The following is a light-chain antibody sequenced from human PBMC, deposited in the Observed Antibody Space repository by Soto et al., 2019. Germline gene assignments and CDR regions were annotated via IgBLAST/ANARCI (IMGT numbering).Light chain of an antibody. CDR3: ASYTSSSTSVI. V-gene: IGLV2-14*01. J-gene: IGLJ2*01. CDR1: MRDVGAYNL. Sequence: QSALTQPASVSGSPGQSITISCAGTMRDVGAYNLVSWYQQHPGRAPQLIIYEVSNRPSGISSRFSGSKSGNTASLTISGLQAEDEADYYCASYTSSSTSVIFGRGTQLTVL. CDR2: EVS.